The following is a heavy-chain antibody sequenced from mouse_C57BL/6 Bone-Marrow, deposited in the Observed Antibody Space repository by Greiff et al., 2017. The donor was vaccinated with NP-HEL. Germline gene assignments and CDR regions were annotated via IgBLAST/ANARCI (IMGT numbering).Heavy chain of an antibody. CDR2: IRNKANGYTT. D-gene: IGHD2-1*01. V-gene: IGHV7-3*01. CDR1: GFTFTDYY. J-gene: IGHJ1*03. Sequence: EVKVVESGGGLVQPGGSLSLSCAASGFTFTDYYMSWVRQPPGKALEWLGFIRNKANGYTTEYSASVKGRFTISRDNSQSILYLQMNALRAEDSATYYCARYHGNYDWYFDVWGTGTTVTVSS. CDR3: ARYHGNYDWYFDV.